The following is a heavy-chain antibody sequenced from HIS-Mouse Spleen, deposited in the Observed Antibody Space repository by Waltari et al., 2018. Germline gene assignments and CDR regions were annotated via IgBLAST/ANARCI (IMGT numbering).Heavy chain of an antibody. D-gene: IGHD6-13*01. Sequence: QLQLQESGPGLVKPSETLSLTCTVSGGSISSSSYYWGWIRQPPGKGLEWIGSIYYSGSHSYNPSLKSRVTISVDTSKNQFSLKLSSVTAADTAVYYCAREIPYSSSWYDWYFDLWGRGTLVTVSS. CDR2: IYYSGSH. V-gene: IGHV4-39*07. CDR3: AREIPYSSSWYDWYFDL. J-gene: IGHJ2*01. CDR1: GGSISSSSYY.